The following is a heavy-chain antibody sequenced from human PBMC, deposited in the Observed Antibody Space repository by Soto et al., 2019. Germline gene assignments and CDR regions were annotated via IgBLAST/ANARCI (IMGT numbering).Heavy chain of an antibody. V-gene: IGHV4-30-2*01. CDR2: IYHSGST. CDR3: ARPGNSNGWFDFDY. CDR1: GGSISSGGYY. D-gene: IGHD6-19*01. J-gene: IGHJ4*02. Sequence: PLETLSLTCTVSGGSISSGGYYWSWIRQMPGKGLEWIGYIYHSGSTYYNPSLKSRVTISVDTSKNPFSLKLSSVAAADTAVYYCARPGNSNGWFDFDYWGRGSLLTISS.